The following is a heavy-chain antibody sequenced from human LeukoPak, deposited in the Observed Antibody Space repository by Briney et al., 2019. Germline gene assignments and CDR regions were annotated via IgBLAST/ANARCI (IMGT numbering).Heavy chain of an antibody. D-gene: IGHD4-23*01. CDR1: GYIFSSYW. CDR2: IFPGDSDT. V-gene: IGHV5-51*01. J-gene: IGHJ4*02. CDR3: ATRDGGHKVYNF. Sequence: GESLKISCKGSGYIFSSYWIGWVRQMRGKGLEWMGIIFPGDSDTRYSPSFQGQVTVSVDKSISTVYLQWNSLKASDTAMCYCATRDGGHKVYNFWGQGTLVTVSS.